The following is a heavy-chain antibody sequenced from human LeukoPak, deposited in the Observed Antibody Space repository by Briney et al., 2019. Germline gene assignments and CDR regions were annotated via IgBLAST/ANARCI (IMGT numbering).Heavy chain of an antibody. CDR1: GGSISSSSYY. CDR3: ASGPTWSVAATAWVLYYYYYMDV. J-gene: IGHJ6*03. D-gene: IGHD2-15*01. CDR2: IYYSGST. Sequence: SETLSLTRTVSGGSISSSSYYWGWIRQPPGKGLEWIGSIYYSGSTYYNPSLKSRVTISVDTSKNQFSLKLSSVTAADTAVYYCASGPTWSVAATAWVLYYYYYMDVWGKGTTVTVSS. V-gene: IGHV4-39*07.